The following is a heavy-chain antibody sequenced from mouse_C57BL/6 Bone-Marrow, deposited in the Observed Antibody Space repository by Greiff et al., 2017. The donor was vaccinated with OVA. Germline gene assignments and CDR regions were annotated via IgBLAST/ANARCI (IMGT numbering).Heavy chain of an antibody. CDR3: AREGSNSYAMDY. J-gene: IGHJ4*01. Sequence: VQLQQPGAELVKPGASVKMSCKASGYTFTSYWITWVKQRPGQGLEWIGDIYPGSGSTNYNEKFKSKASLTVDTSSSTAYMQLSSLTSEDSAVYYCAREGSNSYAMDYWGQGTSVTVSS. D-gene: IGHD2-5*01. CDR1: GYTFTSYW. CDR2: IYPGSGST. V-gene: IGHV1-55*01.